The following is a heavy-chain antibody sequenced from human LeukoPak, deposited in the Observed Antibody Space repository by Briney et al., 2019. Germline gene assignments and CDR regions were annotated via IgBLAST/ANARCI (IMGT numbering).Heavy chain of an antibody. CDR3: ARDNGVVHGVYYMDV. CDR2: IKQDETEK. Sequence: GGSLRLSCAASGFTFNSYWMSWVRQAPGKGLEWVANIKQDETEKYYVDSVKGRFSISRDNAKNSLYLQMNSLRAEDTAVYYCARDNGVVHGVYYMDVWGKGTTVTVS. J-gene: IGHJ6*03. V-gene: IGHV3-7*01. CDR1: GFTFNSYW. D-gene: IGHD3-3*01.